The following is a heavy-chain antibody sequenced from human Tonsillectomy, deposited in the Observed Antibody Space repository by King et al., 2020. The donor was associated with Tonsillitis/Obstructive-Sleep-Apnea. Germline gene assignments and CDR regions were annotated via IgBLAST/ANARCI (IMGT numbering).Heavy chain of an antibody. D-gene: IGHD4-11*01. CDR3: ARAFYDYSNSGYFDL. CDR2: IYYSGST. J-gene: IGHJ2*01. V-gene: IGHV4-31*01. CDR1: GGSISSGGYY. Sequence: VQLQESGPGLVKPSQTLSLTCTVSGGSISSGGYYWSWIRQHPGKGLEWIGYIYYSGSTYYNPSLKSLVTISVDTSKNQFSLKLSSVTAADTAVYYCARAFYDYSNSGYFDLWGRGTLVTVSS.